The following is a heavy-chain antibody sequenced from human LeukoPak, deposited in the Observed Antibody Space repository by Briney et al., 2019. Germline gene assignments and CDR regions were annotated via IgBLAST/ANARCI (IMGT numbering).Heavy chain of an antibody. CDR3: ARGLQAKGWYSSGWYGGY. CDR1: GYSFTSYW. J-gene: IGHJ4*02. V-gene: IGHV5-51*01. CDR2: IYPGDSDT. Sequence: PGESLKISCKGSGYSFTSYWIGWVRQLPGKGLEWMGIIYPGDSDTRYSPSFQGQVTISADKSISTAYLQWSSLKASDTAMYYCARGLQAKGWYSSGWYGGYWGQGTLVTVSS. D-gene: IGHD6-19*01.